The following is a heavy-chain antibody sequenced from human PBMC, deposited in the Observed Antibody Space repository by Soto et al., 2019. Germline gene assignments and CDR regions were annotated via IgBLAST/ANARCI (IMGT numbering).Heavy chain of an antibody. CDR1: GFTFGSYE. J-gene: IGHJ5*02. V-gene: IGHV3-48*03. CDR2: ISSSGSTI. CDR3: ARVLEPRRWFDP. Sequence: PGGSLRLSCAASGFTFGSYEMNWVRQAPGKGLEWVSYISSSGSTIYYADSVKGRFTISRDNAKNSLYLQMNSLRAEDTAVYYCARVLEPRRWFDPWGQGTLVTVSS. D-gene: IGHD1-1*01.